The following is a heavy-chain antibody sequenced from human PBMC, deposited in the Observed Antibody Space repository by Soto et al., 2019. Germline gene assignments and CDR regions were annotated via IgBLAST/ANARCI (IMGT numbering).Heavy chain of an antibody. CDR3: ARVIVVVVAAMPNINWFDP. D-gene: IGHD2-15*01. J-gene: IGHJ5*02. Sequence: QLQLQESGPGLVKPSETLSLTCTVSGGSISSSSYYWGWIRQPPGKGLEWIGSIYYSGSTYYNPSLKSRVTISVDTSKNQFSLKLSSVTAADTAVYYCARVIVVVVAAMPNINWFDPWGQGTLVTVSS. V-gene: IGHV4-39*01. CDR1: GGSISSSSYY. CDR2: IYYSGST.